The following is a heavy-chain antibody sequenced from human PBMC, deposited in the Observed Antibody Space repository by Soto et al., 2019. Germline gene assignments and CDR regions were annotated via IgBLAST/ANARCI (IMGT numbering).Heavy chain of an antibody. CDR1: GFTFDDYA. CDR3: AKLYGAHPY. J-gene: IGHJ4*02. V-gene: IGHV3-9*01. Sequence: EVQLVESGGGLVQPGRSLRLSCAASGFTFDDYAMHWVRQAPGKGLEWVSGISWNSGSIGYADSVKGRLTISRDNAKNSLYLQMNSLRAEDTALYYCAKLYGAHPYWGQGTLVTVSS. CDR2: ISWNSGSI. D-gene: IGHD4-17*01.